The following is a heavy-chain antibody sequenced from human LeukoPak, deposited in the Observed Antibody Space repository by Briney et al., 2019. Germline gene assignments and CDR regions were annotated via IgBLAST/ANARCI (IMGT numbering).Heavy chain of an antibody. CDR1: GFTFNNYP. J-gene: IGHJ4*02. V-gene: IGHV3-23*01. CDR2: ISGSSVDI. D-gene: IGHD3-22*01. CDR3: AKTIWDSRGNYYAY. Sequence: GGSLRLSCAASGFTFNNYPMSWVRQAPGKGLEWISVISGSSVDIAYAEYVKGRFTIFRDNSRNTLYLQMNSLRAEDTAVYYCAKTIWDSRGNYYAYWGQGTLVTVSS.